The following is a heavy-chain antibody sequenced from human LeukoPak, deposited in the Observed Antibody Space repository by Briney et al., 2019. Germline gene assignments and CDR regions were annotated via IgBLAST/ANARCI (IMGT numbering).Heavy chain of an antibody. CDR2: IYYSGST. CDR1: GGSFSGYY. D-gene: IGHD3-22*01. Sequence: SETLSLTCAVYGGSFSGYYWSWIRQPPGKGLEWIGYIYYSGSTNYNPSLKSRVIISVDTSKNQFSLKLSSVTAADTAVYYCAREAITYYYDSSGYYDYWGQGTLVTVSS. J-gene: IGHJ4*02. V-gene: IGHV4-59*12. CDR3: AREAITYYYDSSGYYDY.